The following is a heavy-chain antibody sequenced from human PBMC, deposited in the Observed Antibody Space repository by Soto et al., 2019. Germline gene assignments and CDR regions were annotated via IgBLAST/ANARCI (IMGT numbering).Heavy chain of an antibody. CDR1: GFTFGDYA. CDR2: IRSKAYVGTT. V-gene: IGHV3-49*03. J-gene: IGHJ4*02. D-gene: IGHD1-26*01. Sequence: GGSLRLSCTASGFTFGDYAMSWFRQAPGKGLEWVGFIRSKAYVGTTEYAASVKGRFTISRDDSKSIANLQMNSLKTEDTAVYYCTREGRVGATNFDYWGQGTLVTVSS. CDR3: TREGRVGATNFDY.